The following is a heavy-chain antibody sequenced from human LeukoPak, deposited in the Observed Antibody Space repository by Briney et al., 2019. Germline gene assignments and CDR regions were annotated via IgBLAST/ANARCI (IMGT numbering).Heavy chain of an antibody. Sequence: SQTLSLTCAISGDSVSTNRASWNWIRQSPSRGLQWLGRTYYKSAWYTEYAESMKGRITINPDTPKNQFSLQLNSVTPEDTAVYYCARVSMDDNGWYANWFDPWGQGTLVAVSS. CDR1: GDSVSTNRAS. J-gene: IGHJ5*02. CDR2: TYYKSAWYT. D-gene: IGHD6-19*01. V-gene: IGHV6-1*01. CDR3: ARVSMDDNGWYANWFDP.